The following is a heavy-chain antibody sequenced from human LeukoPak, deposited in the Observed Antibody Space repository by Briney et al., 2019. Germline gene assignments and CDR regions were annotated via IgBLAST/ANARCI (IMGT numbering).Heavy chain of an antibody. D-gene: IGHD5-12*01. CDR3: ARGGYSGYDYHEDYFDY. CDR1: GFTFSSYG. J-gene: IGHJ4*02. V-gene: IGHV3-23*01. Sequence: GGSLRLSCAASGFTFSSYGMSWVRQAPGKGLEWVSAISGSGGSTYYADSVKGRFTISRDNSKNTLYLQMNSLRAEDTAVYYCARGGYSGYDYHEDYFDYWGQGTLVTVSS. CDR2: ISGSGGST.